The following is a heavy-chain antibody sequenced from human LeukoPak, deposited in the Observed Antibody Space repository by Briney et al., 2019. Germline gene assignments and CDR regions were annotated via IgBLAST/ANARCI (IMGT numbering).Heavy chain of an antibody. CDR2: ITSDSRTI. J-gene: IGHJ4*02. V-gene: IGHV3-48*02. CDR3: ARERGYFFDY. CDR1: GFTFSSYS. D-gene: IGHD3-10*01. Sequence: GGSLRLSCAASGFTFSSYSMTWVRQAPGKGLEWVSYITSDSRTIDYADSVRGRFTISRDNAKNSLYLQVNSLRDEDTAVYYCARERGYFFDYWGQGTLVTVSS.